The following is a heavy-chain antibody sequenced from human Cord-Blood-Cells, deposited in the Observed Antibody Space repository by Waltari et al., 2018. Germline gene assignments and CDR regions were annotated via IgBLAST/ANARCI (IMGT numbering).Heavy chain of an antibody. V-gene: IGHV3-30*04. D-gene: IGHD3-10*01. CDR3: ARVGREDTMVPGDY. Sequence: QVQLVESGGGVVQPGRSLRLSCAASGFTFSSYAMHWVRQAPGKGLEWVAVISYDGSNKYYADSVKGRFTISRDNSKNTLYLQMNSLRAEDTAVYYCARVGREDTMVPGDYWGQGTLVTVSS. CDR1: GFTFSSYA. CDR2: ISYDGSNK. J-gene: IGHJ4*02.